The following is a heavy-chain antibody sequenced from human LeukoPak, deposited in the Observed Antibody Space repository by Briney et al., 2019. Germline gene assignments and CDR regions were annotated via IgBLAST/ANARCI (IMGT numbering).Heavy chain of an antibody. Sequence: ASVKVSCKASGYTFTSYDINWVRQATGQGLEWMGWMNPNSGNTGYAQKFQGRVTMTRNTSISTAYMELSSLRSEDTAVYYCARGDNWNYDYYYYYMGVWGKGTTVTVSS. V-gene: IGHV1-8*01. D-gene: IGHD1-7*01. CDR1: GYTFTSYD. CDR2: MNPNSGNT. J-gene: IGHJ6*03. CDR3: ARGDNWNYDYYYYYMGV.